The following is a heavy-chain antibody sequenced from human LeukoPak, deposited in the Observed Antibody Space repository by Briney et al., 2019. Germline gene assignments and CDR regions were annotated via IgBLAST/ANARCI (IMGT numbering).Heavy chain of an antibody. D-gene: IGHD1-26*01. CDR1: GGSFSGYY. CDR3: ASVTAYSASDY. J-gene: IGHJ4*02. V-gene: IGHV3-53*01. Sequence: ETLSLTCAVYGGSFSGYYWSWVRQAPGKGLEWVSVIYSGGSTYYTYSVKGRFTISRDNSKNTLYLQMNSLRAEDTAVYYCASVTAYSASDYWGQGTLVTVSS. CDR2: IYSGGST.